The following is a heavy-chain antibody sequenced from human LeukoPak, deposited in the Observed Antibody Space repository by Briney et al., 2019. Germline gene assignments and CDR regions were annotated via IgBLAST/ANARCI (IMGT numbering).Heavy chain of an antibody. CDR1: GFTFSSYG. V-gene: IGHV3-30*02. CDR3: AKEIVLWFGELGGPVDY. CDR2: IRYDGSNK. D-gene: IGHD3-10*01. Sequence: GGSLRLSCAASGFTFSSYGMHWVRQAPGKGLEWVAFIRYDGSNKYYADSVKGRFTISRDNSKNTLYLQMNSLRAEDTAVYYWAKEIVLWFGELGGPVDYWGQGTLVTVSS. J-gene: IGHJ4*02.